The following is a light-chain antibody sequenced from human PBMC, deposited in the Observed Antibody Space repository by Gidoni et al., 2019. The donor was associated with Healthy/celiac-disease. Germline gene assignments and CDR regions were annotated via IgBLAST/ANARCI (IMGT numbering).Light chain of an antibody. J-gene: IGLJ2*01. CDR1: SSDVGSYKL. V-gene: IGLV2-23*01. Sequence: QSALTQPASVSGSPGQSITISCTGTSSDVGSYKLVSWYQQHPGKAPKLMIYEGSKRPSGVSNRFSGSKSGNTASLTISGLQAEDEADYYCCSYAGSSTSVFGGGTKLTVL. CDR2: EGS. CDR3: CSYAGSSTSV.